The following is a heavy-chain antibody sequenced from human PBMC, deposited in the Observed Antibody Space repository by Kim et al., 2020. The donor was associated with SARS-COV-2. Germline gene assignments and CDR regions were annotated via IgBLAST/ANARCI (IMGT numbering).Heavy chain of an antibody. Sequence: YADSVKGRFTISRDNAKNSLYLQMNSLRAEDTALYYCSRSSDYYYYGMDVWGQGTTVTVSS. J-gene: IGHJ6*02. V-gene: IGHV3-9*01. D-gene: IGHD2-15*01. CDR3: SRSSDYYYYGMDV.